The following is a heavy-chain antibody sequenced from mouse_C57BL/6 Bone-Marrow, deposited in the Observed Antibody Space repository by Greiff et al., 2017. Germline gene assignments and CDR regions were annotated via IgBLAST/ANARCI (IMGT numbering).Heavy chain of an antibody. Sequence: EVKLQESGPELVKPGASVKISCKASGYSFTDYNMNWVKQSNGKSLEWIGVINPNYGTTSYNQKFKGKATFTVDPASSTTYMQLNSLTSEDSAVYYCERRGDGYSWYFDVWSTGTTVTVSS. CDR3: ERRGDGYSWYFDV. J-gene: IGHJ1*03. CDR2: INPNYGTT. D-gene: IGHD2-3*01. V-gene: IGHV1-39*01. CDR1: GYSFTDYN.